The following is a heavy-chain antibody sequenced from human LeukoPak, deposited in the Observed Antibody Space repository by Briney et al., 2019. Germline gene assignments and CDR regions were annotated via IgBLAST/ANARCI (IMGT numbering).Heavy chain of an antibody. CDR1: GGSISSYY. CDR3: ARDVVVVPAAMSYMDV. V-gene: IGHV4-59*01. D-gene: IGHD2-2*01. CDR2: IYYSGST. J-gene: IGHJ6*03. Sequence: SETLSLTCTVSGGSISSYYWSWIRQPPGKGLEWIGYIYYSGSTNYNHSLKSRVTISVDTSKNQFSLKLTSVTAADTAVYYCARDVVVVPAAMSYMDVWGKGTTVTVSS.